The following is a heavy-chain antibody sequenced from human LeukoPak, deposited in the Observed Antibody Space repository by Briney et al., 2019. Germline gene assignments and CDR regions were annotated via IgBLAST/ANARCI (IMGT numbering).Heavy chain of an antibody. CDR1: GYTFTNYY. Sequence: GASVKVSCKASGYTFTNYYIHWVRQAPGQGLEWMGWINPYSGGANYAEKFRGWATMTRDTSINTAYMDLTRLRSDDTAIYYCARDVSPSIVQLPATYNYFDSWGQGTLVTVST. CDR2: INPYSGGA. CDR3: ARDVSPSIVQLPATYNYFDS. J-gene: IGHJ4*02. V-gene: IGHV1-2*04. D-gene: IGHD1-1*01.